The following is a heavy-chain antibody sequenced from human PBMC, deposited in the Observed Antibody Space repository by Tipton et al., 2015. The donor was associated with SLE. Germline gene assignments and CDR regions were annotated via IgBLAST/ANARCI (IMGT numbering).Heavy chain of an antibody. CDR1: GGSISSNTYY. CDR3: ASRDIVVVVAAPGAFDI. V-gene: IGHV4-39*07. D-gene: IGHD2-15*01. Sequence: LRLSCTVSGGSISSNTYYWGWIRQPPGKGLEWIGSFFYSGSTYYSPSLKSRVTISVDTPKNQFSLKLSSVTAADTAVYYCASRDIVVVVAAPGAFDIWGQGTMVTVSS. CDR2: FFYSGST. J-gene: IGHJ3*02.